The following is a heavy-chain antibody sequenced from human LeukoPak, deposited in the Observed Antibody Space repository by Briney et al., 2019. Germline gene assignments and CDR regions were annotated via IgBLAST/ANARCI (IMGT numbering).Heavy chain of an antibody. V-gene: IGHV3-30*04. D-gene: IGHD4-17*01. CDR2: ISHDGSNK. Sequence: PGRSLRLSCAASGFTFSSYAMHWVRQAPGKGLEWVAVISHDGSNKYYADSVKGRFTISRDNSKNTLYLQMNSLRAEDTAVYYCANVYGDSLGVNAFDIWGQGTMVTVSS. CDR3: ANVYGDSLGVNAFDI. J-gene: IGHJ3*02. CDR1: GFTFSSYA.